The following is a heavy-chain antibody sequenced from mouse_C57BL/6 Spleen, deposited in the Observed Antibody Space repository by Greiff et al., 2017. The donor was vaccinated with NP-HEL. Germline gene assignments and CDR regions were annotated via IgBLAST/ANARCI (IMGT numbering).Heavy chain of an antibody. J-gene: IGHJ2*01. V-gene: IGHV5-17*01. Sequence: VQLKESGGGLVKPGGSLKLSCAASGFTFSDYGMHWVRQAPEKGLEWVAYISSGSSTIYYADTVKGRFTISRDNAKNTLFLQMTSLRSEDTAMYYCARNDGYYGGFDYWGQGTTLTVSS. CDR1: GFTFSDYG. CDR2: ISSGSSTI. D-gene: IGHD2-3*01. CDR3: ARNDGYYGGFDY.